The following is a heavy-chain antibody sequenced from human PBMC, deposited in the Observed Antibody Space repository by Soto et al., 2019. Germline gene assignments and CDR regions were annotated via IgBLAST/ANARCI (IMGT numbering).Heavy chain of an antibody. J-gene: IGHJ4*02. V-gene: IGHV3-30*03. D-gene: IGHD3-10*01. CDR3: ARDSNRENYLAH. Sequence: RLSYEVARLRCSNYGMHWVGQAPGKGLEWVAVTSFNGNNKWYTDSVKGRFTISRDNSKNTLYLQMDSLRDEDTAVYYCARDSNRENYLAHWGPGTLVTVSS. CDR2: TSFNGNNK. CDR1: RLRCSNYG.